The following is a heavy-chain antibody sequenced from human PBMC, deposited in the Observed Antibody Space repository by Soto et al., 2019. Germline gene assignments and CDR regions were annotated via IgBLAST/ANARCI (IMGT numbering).Heavy chain of an antibody. J-gene: IGHJ4*02. CDR1: GGTFSSYA. CDR2: IIPIFGTA. D-gene: IGHD3-22*01. Sequence: GASVKVSCKASGGTFSSYAISWVRQAPGQGLEWMGGIIPIFGTANYAQKFQGRVTITADESTSTAYMELSSLRSEDTAVYYCARAPYYYDSSGTLDYWGQGTLVTVSS. CDR3: ARAPYYYDSSGTLDY. V-gene: IGHV1-69*13.